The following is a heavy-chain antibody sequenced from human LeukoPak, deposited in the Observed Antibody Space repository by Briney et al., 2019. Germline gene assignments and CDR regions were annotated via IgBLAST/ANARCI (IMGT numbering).Heavy chain of an antibody. D-gene: IGHD2-8*02. J-gene: IGHJ6*02. CDR1: GFTFADYA. CDR2: ISWNSSSR. CDR3: AKAGPEGYGMDV. Sequence: SLRLACAPSGFTFADYAMHWARQAPGKGREWVSGISWNSSSRGYSDSVKGRFTISRDSAKNSLYLQMNSLRAEDTALYYCAKAGPEGYGMDVWGQGTTVTVSS. V-gene: IGHV3-9*01.